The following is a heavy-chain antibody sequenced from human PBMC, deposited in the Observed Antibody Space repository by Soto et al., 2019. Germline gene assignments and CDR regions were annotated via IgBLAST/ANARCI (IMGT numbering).Heavy chain of an antibody. J-gene: IGHJ1*01. Sequence: ETLSLTCTVSRRSNSSSYWRWIRQPPGNGLEWIGYIYYSWSTNYNPSLKSRVTISVDTSKNQFSLKLSSVTAADTAVYYCARGTGTTMDFRHWGQGTMVTDSS. D-gene: IGHD1-7*01. CDR1: RRSNSSSY. CDR3: ARGTGTTMDFRH. V-gene: IGHV4-59*01. CDR2: IYYSWST.